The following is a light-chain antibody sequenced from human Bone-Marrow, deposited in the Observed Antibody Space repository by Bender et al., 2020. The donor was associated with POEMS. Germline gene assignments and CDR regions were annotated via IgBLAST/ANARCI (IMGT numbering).Light chain of an antibody. V-gene: IGLV3-1*01. Sequence: SDDLTQPPSVSVSPGQTATITCSGDGLANKDICWYQKKSGQSPALVIFESAMRPSGIPERFSGSKSGNTASLTISETQVVDEADYYCQAWDSSTAVFGSGTTVTVL. CDR3: QAWDSSTAV. J-gene: IGLJ1*01. CDR2: ESA. CDR1: GLANKD.